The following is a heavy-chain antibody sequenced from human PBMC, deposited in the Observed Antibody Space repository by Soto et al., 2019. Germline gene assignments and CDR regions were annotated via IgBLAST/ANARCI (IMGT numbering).Heavy chain of an antibody. CDR1: GFTFSTYA. Sequence: EVQLLESGGGLVQPGGSLRLSCAASGFTFSTYAMSWVRQAPGKGLEWVSVLTGSGGSTYYADSVKGRFTISRDTSKNTLYLQMNSLRVEDTALYYCAKTRVTTPVVYSYYAMDVCGQGTTVTVSS. CDR2: LTGSGGST. J-gene: IGHJ6*02. D-gene: IGHD4-17*01. CDR3: AKTRVTTPVVYSYYAMDV. V-gene: IGHV3-23*01.